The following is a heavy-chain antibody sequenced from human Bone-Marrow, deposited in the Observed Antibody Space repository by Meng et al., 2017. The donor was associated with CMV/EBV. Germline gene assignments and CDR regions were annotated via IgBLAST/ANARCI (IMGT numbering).Heavy chain of an antibody. CDR3: ARVKDDCPAGFDP. CDR2: IIPILGIA. J-gene: IGHJ5*02. Sequence: SVKVSCKASGGTFSSYTISWVRQAPGQGLEWMGRIIPILGIANYAQKFQGRVTITADKSTSTAYMELSSLRSEDTAVYYCARVKDDCPAGFDPWGQGTLVTVSS. CDR1: GGTFSSYT. V-gene: IGHV1-69*02. D-gene: IGHD2-2*01.